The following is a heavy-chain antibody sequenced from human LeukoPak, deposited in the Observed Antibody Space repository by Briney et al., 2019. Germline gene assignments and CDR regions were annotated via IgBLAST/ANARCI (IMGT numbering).Heavy chain of an antibody. CDR3: ARSIVGATNDAFDI. Sequence: GGSLRLSCAASGFTFSSYSMNWVRQAPGKGLEWVSSISSSSSYIYYADSVKGRFTISRGNAKNSLYLQMNSLRAEDTAVYYCARSIVGATNDAFDIWGQGTMVTVSS. CDR1: GFTFSSYS. J-gene: IGHJ3*02. CDR2: ISSSSSYI. V-gene: IGHV3-21*01. D-gene: IGHD1-26*01.